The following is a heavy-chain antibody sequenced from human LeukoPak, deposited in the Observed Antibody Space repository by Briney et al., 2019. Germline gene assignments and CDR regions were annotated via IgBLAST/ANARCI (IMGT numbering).Heavy chain of an antibody. CDR2: ISYDGSNK. V-gene: IGHV3-30*18. CDR1: GFTFSSYG. D-gene: IGHD6-19*01. CDR3: AKQGGSGWNYYYGMDV. J-gene: IGHJ6*04. Sequence: GRSLRLSCAASGFTFSSYGMRWVRQAPGKGLEWVAVISYDGSNKYYADSVKGRFTISRDNSKNTVYLQMNSLRAEDTAVYYCAKQGGSGWNYYYGMDVWGKGTTVTVSS.